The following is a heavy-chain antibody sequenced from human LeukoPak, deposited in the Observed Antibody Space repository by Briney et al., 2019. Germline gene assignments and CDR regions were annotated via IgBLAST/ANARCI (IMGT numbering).Heavy chain of an antibody. J-gene: IGHJ5*02. CDR1: GGSFSGYY. CDR2: IDHTWST. D-gene: IGHD2-21*01. V-gene: IGHV4-38-2*02. CDR3: ARDLTYCQFDP. Sequence: SETLSLTCAVYGGSFSGYYWGWIRQPPGKGLEWIGSIDHTWSTYYNTSLKSRVTISVDTSKNQVSLKLRSVTAADTAVYYCARDLTYCQFDPWGQGTLVIVSS.